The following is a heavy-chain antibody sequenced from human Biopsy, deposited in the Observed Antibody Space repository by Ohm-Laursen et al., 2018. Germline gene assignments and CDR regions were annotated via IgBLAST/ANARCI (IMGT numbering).Heavy chain of an antibody. V-gene: IGHV1-2*02. CDR2: INAKTGDT. Sequence: SVKVSCKASGYTFTGYHVHWVRQAPGQGLEWMGWINAKTGDTNYAQKFQGRVTMTRDTSISTAYVDLSSLRSEDTAVYYCTRGGYYYDSLAYYYWFDPWGQGTLVTVSS. CDR3: TRGGYYYDSLAYYYWFDP. CDR1: GYTFTGYH. D-gene: IGHD3-22*01. J-gene: IGHJ5*02.